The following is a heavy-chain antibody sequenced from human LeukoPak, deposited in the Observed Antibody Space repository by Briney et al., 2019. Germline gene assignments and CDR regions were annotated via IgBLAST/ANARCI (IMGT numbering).Heavy chain of an antibody. J-gene: IGHJ4*02. Sequence: GGSLRLSCAASGFTVSSNYMSWVRQAPRKGLEWVSVIYSGGSTYYTDSVKGRFTISRDNSQNTLYLQMNSLRAEDTALYYCAKDAMRGQQLVLAYFDYWGQGTLVTVSS. V-gene: IGHV3-53*05. CDR1: GFTVSSNY. D-gene: IGHD6-13*01. CDR2: IYSGGST. CDR3: AKDAMRGQQLVLAYFDY.